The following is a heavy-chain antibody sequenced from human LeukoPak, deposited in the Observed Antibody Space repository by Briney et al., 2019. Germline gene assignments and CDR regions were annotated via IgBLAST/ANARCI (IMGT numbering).Heavy chain of an antibody. V-gene: IGHV4-61*08. CDR3: ARGGRGPDAFDI. CDR2: IYYSGST. J-gene: IGHJ3*02. D-gene: IGHD3-10*01. Sequence: PSETLSLTCTVSGVSVTNGGYYWSWIRQPPGKGLEWIGYIYYSGSTNYNPSLKSRVTISVDTSKNQFSLKLSSVTAADTAVYYCARGGRGPDAFDIWGQGTMVTVSS. CDR1: GVSVTNGGYY.